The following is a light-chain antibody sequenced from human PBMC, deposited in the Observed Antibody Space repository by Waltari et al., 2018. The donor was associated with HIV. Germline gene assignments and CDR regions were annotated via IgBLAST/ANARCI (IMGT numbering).Light chain of an antibody. V-gene: IGLV2-14*03. J-gene: IGLJ1*01. CDR2: EVS. CDR3: SSYTMDSYV. Sequence: QSALTQPASMSGSPGQSITISCTGTRRDVGAFNYFSWYQQHPGKAPKLIIFEVSSRPSGVSNRVSGAKSGSTASLTISGHQAEDEADYYCSSYTMDSYVFGTGTKVTVL. CDR1: RRDVGAFNY.